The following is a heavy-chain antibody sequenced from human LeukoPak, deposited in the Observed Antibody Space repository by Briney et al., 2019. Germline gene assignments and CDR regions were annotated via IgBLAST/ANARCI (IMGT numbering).Heavy chain of an antibody. CDR2: IDWDDDK. D-gene: IGHD4-17*01. V-gene: IGHV2-70*11. J-gene: IGHJ5*02. Sequence: SGPALVKPTRTLTLTCTFPGFSLSTSGMCVSWIRQPPGKALEWLARIDWDDDKYYGTSLKTRLTISKDTSKNQVVLTMTNMDPVDTATYYCARQTVTTSFWFDPWGQGTLVTVSS. CDR3: ARQTVTTSFWFDP. CDR1: GFSLSTSGMC.